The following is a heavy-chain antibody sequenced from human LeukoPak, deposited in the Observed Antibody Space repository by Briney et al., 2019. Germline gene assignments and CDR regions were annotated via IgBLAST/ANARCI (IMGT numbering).Heavy chain of an antibody. V-gene: IGHV5-51*01. J-gene: IGHJ4*02. D-gene: IGHD1-1*01. CDR1: GYSFTSYW. CDR2: IYPGDSDT. CDR3: ARERWGNLDF. Sequence: GESLKISCKGSGYSFTSYWIGWVRQMPGEGLEGMGIIYPGDSDTRYSPSLQGQVTISADKSISTAYLQWTSLKASDTAVYYCARERWGNLDFWGQGTLVTVSS.